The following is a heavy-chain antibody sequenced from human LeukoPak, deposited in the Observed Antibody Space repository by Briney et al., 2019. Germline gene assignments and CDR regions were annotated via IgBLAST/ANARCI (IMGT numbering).Heavy chain of an antibody. CDR2: ISYDGSNK. CDR1: GFTFSSYA. CDR3: AKVRVEMATIYAPSDFDY. J-gene: IGHJ4*02. V-gene: IGHV3-30-3*01. D-gene: IGHD5-24*01. Sequence: PGRSLRLSCAASGFTFSSYAMHWVRQAPGKGLEWVAVISYDGSNKYYADSVKGRFTISRDNSKNTLYLQMNSLRAEDTAVYYCAKVRVEMATIYAPSDFDYWGQGTLVTVSS.